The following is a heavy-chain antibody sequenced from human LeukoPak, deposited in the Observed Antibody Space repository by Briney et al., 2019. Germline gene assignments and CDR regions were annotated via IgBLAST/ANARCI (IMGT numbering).Heavy chain of an antibody. D-gene: IGHD3-22*01. J-gene: IGHJ6*02. CDR1: GYTFTSYG. V-gene: IGHV1-18*01. CDR3: ARDAEYYYDSSGYYYYYGMDV. Sequence: ASVKVSCKASGYTFTSYGISWVRQAPGQGLEWMGCISAYNGNTNYAQKLQGRVTMTTDTSTSTAYMELRSLRSDDTAVYYCARDAEYYYDSSGYYYYYGMDVWGQETTVTVSS. CDR2: ISAYNGNT.